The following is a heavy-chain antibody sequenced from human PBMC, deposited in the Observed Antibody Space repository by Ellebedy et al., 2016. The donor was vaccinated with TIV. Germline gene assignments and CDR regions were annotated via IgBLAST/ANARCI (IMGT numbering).Heavy chain of an antibody. CDR3: TRGGYSSSNFWNN. J-gene: IGHJ4*02. Sequence: GESLKISCAASGFTFSNYWMTWVRQAPGKGLEWVANINQNGREKYYVDSLKGRFTISRGNAKRSLYLQMNSLSPEDSAVYYCTRGGYSSSNFWNNWGRGTLVIVSS. D-gene: IGHD6-13*01. CDR1: GFTFSNYW. V-gene: IGHV3-7*01. CDR2: INQNGREK.